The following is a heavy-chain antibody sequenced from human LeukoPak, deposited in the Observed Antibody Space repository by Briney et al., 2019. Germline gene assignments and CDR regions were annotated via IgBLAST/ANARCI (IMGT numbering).Heavy chain of an antibody. D-gene: IGHD2-15*01. CDR2: MNPHSGNT. J-gene: IGHJ4*02. Sequence: GASVKVSCKASGYTFTSYDINWVRQATGQGLEWMGWMNPHSGNTGYAQKFQGRVTMTRDMSTSTVYMELSSLRSEDTAVYYCARVSGGSCLLYWGQGTLVTVSS. CDR3: ARVSGGSCLLY. V-gene: IGHV1-8*01. CDR1: GYTFTSYD.